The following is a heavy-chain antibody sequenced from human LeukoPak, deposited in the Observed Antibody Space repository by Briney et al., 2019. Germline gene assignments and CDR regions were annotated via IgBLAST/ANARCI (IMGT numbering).Heavy chain of an antibody. V-gene: IGHV3-66*01. D-gene: IGHD3-22*01. Sequence: GGSLRLSCAASGFTVSNSYMNWVRQALGKGLEWVSLIYSGGGTYYADSVKGRFTISRDNSKNTLYLQMNSLRAEDTAVYYCARNYYDSSAYYYFDYWGQGTLVTVSS. CDR1: GFTVSNSY. CDR2: IYSGGGT. CDR3: ARNYYDSSAYYYFDY. J-gene: IGHJ4*02.